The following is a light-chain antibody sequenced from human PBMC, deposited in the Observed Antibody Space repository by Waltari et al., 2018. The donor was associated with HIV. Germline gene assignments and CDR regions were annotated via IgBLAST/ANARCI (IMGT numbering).Light chain of an antibody. Sequence: SYVLTQPPSVSVAPGQTARITCGGNNIGSKGVHWYQQKPSQAPVLVVYDDSDRPSGIPERFSGSSSWNTATLTISMVEAGDEADFYCQVWDSSTDLRVFGGGTKLTVL. V-gene: IGLV3-21*02. CDR1: NIGSKG. CDR3: QVWDSSTDLRV. CDR2: DDS. J-gene: IGLJ2*01.